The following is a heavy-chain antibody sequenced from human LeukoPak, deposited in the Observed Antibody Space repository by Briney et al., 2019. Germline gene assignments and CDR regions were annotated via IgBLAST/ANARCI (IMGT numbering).Heavy chain of an antibody. Sequence: PGGSLRLSCTASGFIFDNYEMNWVRQPPGKGLEWVAYMSSSGSTTYYAASVKGRFTISRDNAKNSLYLQMNSLRAEDTAVYYCARDGQGRYYDSSGYNDYWGQGTLVTVSS. V-gene: IGHV3-48*03. CDR1: GFIFDNYE. CDR3: ARDGQGRYYDSSGYNDY. D-gene: IGHD3-22*01. CDR2: MSSSGSTT. J-gene: IGHJ4*02.